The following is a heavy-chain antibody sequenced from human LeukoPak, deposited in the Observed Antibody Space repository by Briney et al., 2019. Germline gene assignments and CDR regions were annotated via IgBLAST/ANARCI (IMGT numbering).Heavy chain of an antibody. Sequence: GGSLRLSCAASGYTFSNAWMSWIRQAPGKGLEWVGLIKTKSDDGTTDYAAPVRGRFTISRDDSKNTLYLQMNSLRADDTAVYYCAKGVTEQWLVLGSWGQGTLVTVSS. CDR2: IKTKSDDGTT. D-gene: IGHD6-19*01. CDR3: AKGVTEQWLVLGS. J-gene: IGHJ5*02. V-gene: IGHV3-15*01. CDR1: GYTFSNAW.